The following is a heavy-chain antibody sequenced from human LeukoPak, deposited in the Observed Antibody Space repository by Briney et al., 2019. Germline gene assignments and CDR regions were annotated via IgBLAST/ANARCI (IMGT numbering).Heavy chain of an antibody. V-gene: IGHV5-51*01. CDR1: GYSFTSYW. CDR2: IYPGDSDT. Sequence: GESLKISCKGSGYSFTSYWIGWVRQMPGKGLEWMGIIYPGDSDTRYSPSFQGQVTISADKSIGTAYLQWSSLKASDTAMYYCARLPCSSTSCYDNWFDPWGQGTLVTVSS. J-gene: IGHJ5*02. D-gene: IGHD2-2*01. CDR3: ARLPCSSTSCYDNWFDP.